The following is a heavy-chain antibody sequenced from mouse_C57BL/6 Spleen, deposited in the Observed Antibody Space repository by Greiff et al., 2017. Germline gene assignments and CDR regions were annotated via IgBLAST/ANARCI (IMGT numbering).Heavy chain of an antibody. Sequence: VQLKESGPELVKPGASVKISCKASGYSFTGYYMHWVKQSSEKSLEWIGEINPSTGGTSYNQKFKGKATLTVDKSSSTAYMQLKSLTSEDSAVYYCARRDLIEGAWFAYWGQGTLVTVSA. CDR3: ARRDLIEGAWFAY. J-gene: IGHJ3*01. D-gene: IGHD2-12*01. V-gene: IGHV1-43*01. CDR1: GYSFTGYY. CDR2: INPSTGGT.